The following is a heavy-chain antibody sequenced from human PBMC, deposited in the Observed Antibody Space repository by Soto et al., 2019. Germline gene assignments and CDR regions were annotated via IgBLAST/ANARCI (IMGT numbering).Heavy chain of an antibody. CDR1: GFTFSSYA. CDR2: ISGSGGST. V-gene: IGHV3-23*01. Sequence: LRLSCAASGFTFSSYAMSWVRQAPGKGLEWVSAISGSGGSTYYADSVKGRFTISRDNSKNTLYLQMNSLRAEDTAVYYCAKDIEYSSWRGGMDVWGQGTTVTVSS. CDR3: AKDIEYSSWRGGMDV. D-gene: IGHD6-6*01. J-gene: IGHJ6*02.